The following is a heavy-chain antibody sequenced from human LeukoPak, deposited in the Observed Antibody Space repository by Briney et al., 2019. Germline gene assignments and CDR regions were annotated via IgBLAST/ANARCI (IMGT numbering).Heavy chain of an antibody. V-gene: IGHV4-59*01. CDR1: GGSISSYY. D-gene: IGHD3-3*01. CDR3: AREKVGRITIFGVVTRDAFDI. CDR2: IYYSGST. J-gene: IGHJ3*02. Sequence: SETLSLTCAVYGGSISSYYWSWIRQPPGKGLEWIGYIYYSGSTNYNPSLKSRVTISVDTSKNQFSLKLSSVTAADTAVYYCAREKVGRITIFGVVTRDAFDIWGQGTMVTVSS.